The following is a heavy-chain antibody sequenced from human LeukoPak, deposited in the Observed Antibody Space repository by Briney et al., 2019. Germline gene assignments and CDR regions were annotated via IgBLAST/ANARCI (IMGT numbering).Heavy chain of an antibody. CDR3: ARAPYYYDSSGYYGEENWFDP. J-gene: IGHJ5*02. CDR2: IYYSGST. D-gene: IGHD3-22*01. Sequence: SETLSLICTVSGGSISSYYWSWIRQPPGKGLEWIGYIYYSGSTNYNPSLKSRVTISVDTSKNQFSLKLSSVTAADTAVYYCARAPYYYDSSGYYGEENWFDPWGQGTLVTVSS. CDR1: GGSISSYY. V-gene: IGHV4-59*01.